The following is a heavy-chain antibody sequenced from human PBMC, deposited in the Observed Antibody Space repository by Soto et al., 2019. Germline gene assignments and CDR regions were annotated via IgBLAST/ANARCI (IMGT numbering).Heavy chain of an antibody. CDR3: ALMMSSGWYHNPLLLS. J-gene: IGHJ5*01. V-gene: IGHV3-48*03. CDR1: GFIFDRYE. Sequence: RGSLRLSCAASGFIFDRYEMNWVSQAPGQGLEWVAYISVSGSTAHYGDSMKGRFSISRDNTKNILYLQMNTLKAEDTATYYCALMMSSGWYHNPLLLSWA. CDR2: ISVSGSTA. D-gene: IGHD6-19*01.